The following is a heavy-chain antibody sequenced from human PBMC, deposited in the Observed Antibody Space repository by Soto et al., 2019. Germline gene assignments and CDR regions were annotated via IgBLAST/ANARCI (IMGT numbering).Heavy chain of an antibody. CDR1: GFTFSSYG. D-gene: IGHD5-12*01. CDR2: IWYDGSNK. V-gene: IGHV3-33*01. J-gene: IGHJ5*02. CDR3: ARGGRSGYDYGPRPRDNWFDP. Sequence: QVQLVESGGGVVQPGRSLRLSCAASGFTFSSYGMHWVRQAPGKGLEWVAVIWYDGSNKYYADSVKGRFTISRDNSKNTLYLQTNSLRAEDTAVYYCARGGRSGYDYGPRPRDNWFDPWGQGTLVTVCS.